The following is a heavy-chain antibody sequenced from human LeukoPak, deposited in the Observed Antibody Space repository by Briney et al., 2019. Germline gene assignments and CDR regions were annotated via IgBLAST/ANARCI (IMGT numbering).Heavy chain of an antibody. CDR3: ARMVERWFGESLDY. Sequence: ASVTVSFKASGYTFTVYYMHWVRQAPGQGLEWMGWINPNSGGTNYAQKFQGRVTMTRDTSISTAYMELSRLRSDDTAVYYCARMVERWFGESLDYWGQGTLVTVSS. CDR2: INPNSGGT. D-gene: IGHD3-10*01. V-gene: IGHV1-2*02. J-gene: IGHJ4*02. CDR1: GYTFTVYY.